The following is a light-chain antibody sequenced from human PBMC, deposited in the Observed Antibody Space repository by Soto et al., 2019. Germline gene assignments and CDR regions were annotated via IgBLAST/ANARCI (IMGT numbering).Light chain of an antibody. J-gene: IGKJ5*01. CDR3: QQYDNLPIT. V-gene: IGKV3-20*01. CDR2: GAS. CDR1: QSVSSSY. Sequence: EIVMTQSPATLSVSPGERATLSCRASQSVSSSYLAWYQQKPGQAPRLLIYGASSRATGIPDRFSGSGSGTDFTFTISSLQPEDIATYYCQQYDNLPITFGQGTRLEIK.